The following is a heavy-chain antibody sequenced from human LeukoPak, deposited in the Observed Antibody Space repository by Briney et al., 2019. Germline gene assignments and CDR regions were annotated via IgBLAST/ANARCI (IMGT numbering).Heavy chain of an antibody. V-gene: IGHV4-59*08. CDR2: IYYSGST. CDR1: GGSISSYY. CDR3: ARRGSSSWYPSDAFDI. J-gene: IGHJ3*02. D-gene: IGHD6-13*01. Sequence: SETLSLTCTVSGGSISSYYWSWMRQPPGKGLEWIGYIYYSGSTNYNPSLKSRVTISVDTSKNQFSLKLSSVTAADTAVYYCARRGSSSWYPSDAFDIWGQGTMVTVSS.